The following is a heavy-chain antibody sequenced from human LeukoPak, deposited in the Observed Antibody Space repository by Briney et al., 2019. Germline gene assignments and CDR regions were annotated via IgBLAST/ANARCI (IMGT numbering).Heavy chain of an antibody. Sequence: SGTLSLTCSVSGGSINSNYAWTGVRQPPGKGREWIGEIYYRGSTIYNPSLKSRVTMSVDTSKNQFSLKLTSVTAADTAVYYCARIETYSSGWYDAFFDYWGQGTLVTVSS. CDR3: ARIETYSSGWYDAFFDY. CDR1: GGSINSNYA. D-gene: IGHD6-19*01. CDR2: IYYRGST. J-gene: IGHJ4*02. V-gene: IGHV4-4*02.